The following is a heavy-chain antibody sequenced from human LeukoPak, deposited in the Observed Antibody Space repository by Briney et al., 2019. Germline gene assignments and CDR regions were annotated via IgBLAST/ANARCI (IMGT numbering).Heavy chain of an antibody. Sequence: GGSLRLSCAASGFTFSSYAMSWVRQAPGKGLEWVSAISGSGGSTYYADSVKGRFTISRDNSKNTPYLQMNSLRAEDTAVYYCAKAPIAVAGTYYFDYWGQGTLVTVSS. J-gene: IGHJ4*02. CDR3: AKAPIAVAGTYYFDY. CDR2: ISGSGGST. V-gene: IGHV3-23*01. CDR1: GFTFSSYA. D-gene: IGHD6-19*01.